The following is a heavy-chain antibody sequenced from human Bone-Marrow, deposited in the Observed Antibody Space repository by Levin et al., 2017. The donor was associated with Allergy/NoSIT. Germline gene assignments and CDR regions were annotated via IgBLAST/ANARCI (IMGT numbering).Heavy chain of an antibody. V-gene: IGHV4-61*08. J-gene: IGHJ4*02. CDR1: GGSVSSGGYY. Sequence: PSETLSLTCTVSGGSVSSGGYYWSWIRQPPGKGLEWIGYIYYSGSTNYNPSLKSRVTISVDTSKNQFSLKLTSVTAADTAVYYCAREGHYGDYFDYWGQGTLVTVSS. D-gene: IGHD4-17*01. CDR3: AREGHYGDYFDY. CDR2: IYYSGST.